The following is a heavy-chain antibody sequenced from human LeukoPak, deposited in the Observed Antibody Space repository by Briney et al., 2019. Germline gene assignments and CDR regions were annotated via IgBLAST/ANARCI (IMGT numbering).Heavy chain of an antibody. Sequence: GXSLQISCQGSGYSFTSYWIGWVRQLPGKGLEWMGIIYPGDSDTRYSPSFQGQVTISADKSISTAYLQWSSLKASDTAMYYCARQMTTVTGRDAFDIWGQGTMVTVSS. CDR1: GYSFTSYW. CDR3: ARQMTTVTGRDAFDI. D-gene: IGHD4-17*01. CDR2: IYPGDSDT. J-gene: IGHJ3*02. V-gene: IGHV5-51*01.